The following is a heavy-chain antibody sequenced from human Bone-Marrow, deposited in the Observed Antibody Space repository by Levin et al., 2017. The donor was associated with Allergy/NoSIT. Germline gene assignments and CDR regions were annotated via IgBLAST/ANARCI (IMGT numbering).Heavy chain of an antibody. D-gene: IGHD3-9*01. Sequence: ETLSLTCAASGFTFSSYAMSWVRQAPGKGLEWVSAISGSGGSTYYADSVKGRFTISRDNSKNTLYLQMNSLRAEDTAVYYCAKGSYDILTGYYIGYFDYWGQGTLVTVSS. CDR3: AKGSYDILTGYYIGYFDY. CDR2: ISGSGGST. CDR1: GFTFSSYA. V-gene: IGHV3-23*01. J-gene: IGHJ4*02.